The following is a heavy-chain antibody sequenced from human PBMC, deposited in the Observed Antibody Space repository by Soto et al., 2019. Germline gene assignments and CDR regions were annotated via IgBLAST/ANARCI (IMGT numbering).Heavy chain of an antibody. CDR3: TTDSYFTSKLVRFDY. D-gene: IGHD2-21*01. V-gene: IGHV3-15*07. CDR2: ISGSGDNK. CDR1: GFIFSNAW. J-gene: IGHJ4*01. Sequence: GGSLRLSCAASGFIFSNAWINWVRQAPGKGLEWVSGISGSGDNKDHADSVKGRFTISRDDSRSMVYLQMNRLKTEDTAVYYCTTDSYFTSKLVRFDYWGLGTLVTVSS.